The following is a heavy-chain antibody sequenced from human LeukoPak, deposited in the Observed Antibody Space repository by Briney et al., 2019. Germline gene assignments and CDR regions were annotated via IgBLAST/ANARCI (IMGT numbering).Heavy chain of an antibody. D-gene: IGHD6-19*01. CDR1: GFTLSSYA. J-gene: IGHJ4*02. Sequence: GGSLRLSCAASGFTLSSYAMSWVRQGPGKGLEWVSAISVSGNTYHADSVKGRFTISRDNSKNTLYLQMNSLRAEDTAVYYCAKDPQPMYSSGFDSWGQGTLVTVSS. CDR2: ISVSGNT. CDR3: AKDPQPMYSSGFDS. V-gene: IGHV3-23*01.